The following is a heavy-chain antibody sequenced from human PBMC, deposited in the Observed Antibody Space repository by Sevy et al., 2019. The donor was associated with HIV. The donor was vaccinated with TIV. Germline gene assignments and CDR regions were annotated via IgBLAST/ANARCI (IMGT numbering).Heavy chain of an antibody. CDR3: ARSRASYYGMDV. J-gene: IGHJ6*02. D-gene: IGHD6-6*01. V-gene: IGHV3-9*01. CDR1: GFNFDDYA. Sequence: GGSLRLSCAASGFNFDDYAMHWVRQAPGKGLEWVSGITWHSYNIGYADSVKGRFTISRDKAKNSLYLQMNSLRTEDTALYYCARSRASYYGMDVWGQGTTVTVSS. CDR2: ITWHSYNI.